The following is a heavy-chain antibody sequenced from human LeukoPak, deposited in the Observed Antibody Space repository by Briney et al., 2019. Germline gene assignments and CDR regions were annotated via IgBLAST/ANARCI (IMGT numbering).Heavy chain of an antibody. D-gene: IGHD3-22*01. CDR3: ARQDRDSSGYYYYYGMDV. CDR1: GXSISSGGYY. J-gene: IGHJ6*02. V-gene: IGHV4-31*03. Sequence: SETLSLTCTVSGXSISSGGYYWSWIRQHPGKGLELIGYIYYSGSTYYNPSLKSRVTISVDTSKNQFSLKLSSVTAADTAVYYCARQDRDSSGYYYYYGMDVWGQGTTVTVSS. CDR2: IYYSGST.